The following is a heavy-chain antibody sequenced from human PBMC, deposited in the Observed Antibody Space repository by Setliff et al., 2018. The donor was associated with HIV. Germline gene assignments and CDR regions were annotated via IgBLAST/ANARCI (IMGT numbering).Heavy chain of an antibody. V-gene: IGHV1-46*01. D-gene: IGHD1-26*01. CDR3: ARDWGEWVYDY. CDR1: GYTFTSYY. CDR2: INPSGGST. Sequence: PGPPVKVSCKASGYTFTSYYMHWVRQAPGQGLEWMGIINPSGGSTSYAQKFQGRVTMTRDTSTSTVYMELSSLRSEDTAVYYCARDWGEWVYDYWGQGTLVTVSS. J-gene: IGHJ4*02.